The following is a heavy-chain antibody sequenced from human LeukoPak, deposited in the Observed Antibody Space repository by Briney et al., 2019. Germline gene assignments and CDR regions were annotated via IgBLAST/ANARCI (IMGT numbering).Heavy chain of an antibody. CDR2: INPNSGGT. J-gene: IGHJ5*02. D-gene: IGHD3-10*01. CDR3: ARDRESFVTMVRGVAFDP. V-gene: IGHV1-2*02. Sequence: ASVKVSCKASGYTFTGYYMHWVRQAPGQGLEWMGWINPNSGGTNYAQKFQGRVTMTRDTSISTAYMELSRLRSDDTAVYYCARDRESFVTMVRGVAFDPWGQGTPVTVSS. CDR1: GYTFTGYY.